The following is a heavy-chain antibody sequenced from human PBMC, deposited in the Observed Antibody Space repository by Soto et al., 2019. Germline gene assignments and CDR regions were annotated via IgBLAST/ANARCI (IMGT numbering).Heavy chain of an antibody. CDR3: ARPHIKSAWNDGFNI. Sequence: QVQLVESGGGVVQPGRSLRLSCAASGFTFDDYSMHWVRQAPGKGLEWVALISYDGGTTYYGDSVKGRFTISRDDSKKTLFLQMNSLRSEDTAVYYCARPHIKSAWNDGFNIWGQGTMVTVSS. CDR2: ISYDGGTT. J-gene: IGHJ3*02. V-gene: IGHV3-30-3*01. D-gene: IGHD1-1*01. CDR1: GFTFDDYS.